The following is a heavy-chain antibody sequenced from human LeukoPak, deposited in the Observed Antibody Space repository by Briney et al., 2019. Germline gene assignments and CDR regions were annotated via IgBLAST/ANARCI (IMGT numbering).Heavy chain of an antibody. D-gene: IGHD2-8*01. CDR2: IYYSGST. J-gene: IGHJ5*02. CDR3: ARHMYSERNWFDP. CDR1: GGSIRSTSYY. V-gene: IGHV4-39*01. Sequence: SETLSLTCTVSGGSIRSTSYYWGWIRQPPGKGLEWIGSIYYSGSTYYNPSLKSRVTISVDTSKNQFSLKLSSVTAADTAVYYCARHMYSERNWFDPWGQGTLVTVSS.